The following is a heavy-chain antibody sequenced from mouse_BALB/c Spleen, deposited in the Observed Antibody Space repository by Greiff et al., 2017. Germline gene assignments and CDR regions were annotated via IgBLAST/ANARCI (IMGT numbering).Heavy chain of an antibody. CDR2: ISYDGSN. D-gene: IGHD1-1*02. CDR3: AREDYGDFDY. Sequence: VQLQQSGPGLVKPSQSLSLTCSVTGYSITSGYYWNWIRQFPGNKLEWMGYISYDGSNNYNPSLKNRISITRDTSKNQFFLKLNSVTTEDTATYYCAREDYGDFDYWGQGTTLTVSS. CDR1: GYSITSGYY. V-gene: IGHV3-6*02. J-gene: IGHJ2*01.